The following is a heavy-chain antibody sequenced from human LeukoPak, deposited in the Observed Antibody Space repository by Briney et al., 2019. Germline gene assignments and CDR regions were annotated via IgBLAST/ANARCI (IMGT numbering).Heavy chain of an antibody. CDR1: GGSLSNYY. Sequence: PSETLSLPCTVSGGSLSNYYWSWIRQPPGKGLEGIGYIYYSGTTYYNPSLKSRVTISVDTSKNQFSLKLSSVTAADTAVYYCARRGQWLVPDTWGQGTMVTVSS. V-gene: IGHV4-59*08. CDR2: IYYSGTT. J-gene: IGHJ3*02. CDR3: ARRGQWLVPDT. D-gene: IGHD6-19*01.